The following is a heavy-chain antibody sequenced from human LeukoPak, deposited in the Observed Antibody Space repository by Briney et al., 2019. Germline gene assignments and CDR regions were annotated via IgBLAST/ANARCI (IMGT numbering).Heavy chain of an antibody. CDR2: IREDGSDK. CDR1: GFTFSNYW. J-gene: IGHJ4*02. Sequence: PGGSLRLSCAASGFTFSNYWMSWVRRAPGKGLEWVANIREDGSDKYYVVSVKGRFTISKDNAKNSLYLQMNSLRAEDTAVYYCARDFDRSLDFWGQGTLVTVPS. V-gene: IGHV3-7*03. CDR3: ARDFDRSLDF. D-gene: IGHD3-9*01.